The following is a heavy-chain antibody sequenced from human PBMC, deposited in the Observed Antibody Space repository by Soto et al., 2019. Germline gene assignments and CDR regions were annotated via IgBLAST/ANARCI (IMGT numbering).Heavy chain of an antibody. D-gene: IGHD3-22*01. J-gene: IGHJ4*02. Sequence: SVKVSCKASGGLFSSYPISWVRQVPGQGLEWMGGIIPVFQTAYYTQRFQGRVTITADESTNTAYMELSSLRSEDTAIYYCARGGSGYTWFNEFWGQGALVTVSS. CDR1: GGLFSSYP. V-gene: IGHV1-69*13. CDR2: IIPVFQTA. CDR3: ARGGSGYTWFNEF.